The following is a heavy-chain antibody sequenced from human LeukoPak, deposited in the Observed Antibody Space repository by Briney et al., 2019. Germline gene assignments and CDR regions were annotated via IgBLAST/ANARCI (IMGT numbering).Heavy chain of an antibody. CDR3: ARVFGYSSSWYPGGYYYYYMDV. CDR1: GYTFSSYG. CDR2: ISAYNGNT. D-gene: IGHD6-13*01. J-gene: IGHJ6*03. V-gene: IGHV1-18*01. Sequence: GASVKVSCKASGYTFSSYGITWVRQAPGQGLEWMGWISAYNGNTNYAQKLQGRVTMTTDTSTSTAYMELRSLRSDDTAVYYCARVFGYSSSWYPGGYYYYYMDVWGKGTTVTVSS.